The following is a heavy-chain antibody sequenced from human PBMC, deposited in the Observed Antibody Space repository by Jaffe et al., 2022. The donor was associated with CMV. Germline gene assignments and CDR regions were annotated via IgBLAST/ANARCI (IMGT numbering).Heavy chain of an antibody. D-gene: IGHD2-15*01. V-gene: IGHV3-64*01. J-gene: IGHJ4*02. Sequence: EVQLVESGGGLVQPGGSLRLSCAASGFTFSSYAMHWVRQAPGKGLEYVSAISSNGGSTYYANSVKGRFTISRDNSKNTLYLQMGSLRAEDMAVYYCARESRRAGHCSGGSCYPKGRYFDYWGQGTLVTVSS. CDR2: ISSNGGST. CDR3: ARESRRAGHCSGGSCYPKGRYFDY. CDR1: GFTFSSYA.